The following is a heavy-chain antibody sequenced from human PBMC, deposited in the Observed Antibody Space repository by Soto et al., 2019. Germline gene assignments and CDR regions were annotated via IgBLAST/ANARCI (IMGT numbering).Heavy chain of an antibody. V-gene: IGHV4-34*01. CDR3: ARDILTVIGGEIYYYFGMDV. J-gene: IGHJ6*02. CDR1: GGSFREYY. CDR2: INQSGTT. Sequence: PSETLSLTCAVNGGSFREYYWSWLRQPPGKGLEWIGEINQSGTTHYNPSLKRRINISIDTSKNQFSLDLTSVTAADTATYYCARDILTVIGGEIYYYFGMDVWGQGTTVTVSS. D-gene: IGHD3-10*01.